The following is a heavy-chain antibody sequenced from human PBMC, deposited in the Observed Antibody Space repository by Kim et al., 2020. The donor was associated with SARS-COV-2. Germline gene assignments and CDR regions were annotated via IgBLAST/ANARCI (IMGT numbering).Heavy chain of an antibody. CDR1: GFTFSSYS. D-gene: IGHD1-26*01. CDR3: ARKIGSGWEIYYYYGMDV. CDR2: ISSSSSYI. Sequence: GGSLRLSCAASGFTFSSYSMNWVRQAPGKGLEWVSSISSSSSYIYYADSVKGRFTISRDNAKNSLYLQMNSLRAEDTAVYYCARKIGSGWEIYYYYGMDVWGQGTTVTVSS. V-gene: IGHV3-21*01. J-gene: IGHJ6*02.